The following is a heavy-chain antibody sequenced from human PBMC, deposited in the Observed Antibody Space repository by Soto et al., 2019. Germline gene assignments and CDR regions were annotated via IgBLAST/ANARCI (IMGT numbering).Heavy chain of an antibody. CDR2: IVVGSGNT. CDR1: GFTFTSSA. V-gene: IGHV1-58*02. D-gene: IGHD3-3*01. CDR3: AADRYYDFWSGPSYYYMDV. Sequence: SVKVSCKASGFTFTSSAMQWVRQARGQRLEWIGWIVVGSGNTNYAQKFQERVTITRDMSTSTAYMELSSLRSEDTAVYYCAADRYYDFWSGPSYYYMDVWGKGTTVTVS. J-gene: IGHJ6*03.